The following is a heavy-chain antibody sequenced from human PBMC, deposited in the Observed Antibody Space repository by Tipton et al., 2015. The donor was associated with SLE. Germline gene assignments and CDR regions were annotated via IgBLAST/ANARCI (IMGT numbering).Heavy chain of an antibody. Sequence: SLRLSCAASGFTVSSNYMSWVRQAPGKGLEWVSVIYSGGSTYYADSVKGRFTIPRDNSKNTLYLQMNSLRAEDTAVYYCARTSGFGELLHYFDYWGQGTLVTVSS. CDR1: GFTVSSNY. D-gene: IGHD3-10*01. CDR3: ARTSGFGELLHYFDY. V-gene: IGHV3-66*01. CDR2: IYSGGST. J-gene: IGHJ4*02.